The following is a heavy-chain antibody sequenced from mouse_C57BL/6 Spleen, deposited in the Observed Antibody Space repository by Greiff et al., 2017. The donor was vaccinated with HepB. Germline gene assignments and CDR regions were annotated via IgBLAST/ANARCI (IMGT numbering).Heavy chain of an antibody. CDR3: ARYDSSGPWFAY. V-gene: IGHV1-53*01. D-gene: IGHD3-2*02. J-gene: IGHJ3*01. CDR2: INPSNGGT. CDR1: GYTFTSYW. Sequence: QVQLQQPGTELLKPGASVKLSCKASGYTFTSYWMHWVKQRPGQGLEWIGNINPSNGGTNYNEKFKSKATLTVDKSSSTAYMQLSSLTSEDSAVYYCARYDSSGPWFAYWGQGTLVTVSA.